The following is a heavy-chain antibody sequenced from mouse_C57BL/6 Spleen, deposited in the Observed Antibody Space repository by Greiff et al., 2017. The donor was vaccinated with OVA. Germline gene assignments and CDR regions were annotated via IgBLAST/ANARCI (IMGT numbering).Heavy chain of an antibody. D-gene: IGHD1-1*01. CDR3: ATTYYYGSSPDY. CDR2: IDPSDSYT. V-gene: IGHV1-69*01. J-gene: IGHJ2*01. Sequence: QVQLQQPGAELVMPGASVKLSCKASGYTFTSYWMHWVKQRPGQGLEWIGEIDPSDSYTNYNQKFKGKSTLTVDKSSSTAYMQLSSLTSEDSAVYYCATTYYYGSSPDYWGQGTTLTVSS. CDR1: GYTFTSYW.